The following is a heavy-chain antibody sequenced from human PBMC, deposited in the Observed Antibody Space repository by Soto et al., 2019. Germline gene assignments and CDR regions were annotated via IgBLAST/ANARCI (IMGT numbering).Heavy chain of an antibody. V-gene: IGHV4-59*08. CDR3: ARHPSASGDYFDS. D-gene: IGHD6-25*01. CDR1: GGSIKNYY. Sequence: QVQLQESGPGLVKPSETLSLTCTVSGGSIKNYYWSWIRQPPGKGLEWIGYIFYSGSTNYNPSLKSRVTISVDMSEMQGSLKLTSVTAADTAMYYCARHPSASGDYFDSWGQGIPVTVSS. J-gene: IGHJ4*02. CDR2: IFYSGST.